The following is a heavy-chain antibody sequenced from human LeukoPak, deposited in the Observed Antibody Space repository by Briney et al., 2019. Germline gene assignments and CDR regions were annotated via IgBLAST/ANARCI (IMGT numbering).Heavy chain of an antibody. CDR3: ARDRKGWIQLDY. Sequence: PSETLSLTCTVSGGSISSGGYYWSWIRQHPGKGLEWIGYIFDGGNTYYSPSLKSRVTISVDTSKNQLSLNLTSVTAADTAVFYCARDRKGWIQLDYWGQGTLVTVSS. V-gene: IGHV4-31*03. CDR2: IFDGGNT. J-gene: IGHJ4*02. D-gene: IGHD5-18*01. CDR1: GGSISSGGYY.